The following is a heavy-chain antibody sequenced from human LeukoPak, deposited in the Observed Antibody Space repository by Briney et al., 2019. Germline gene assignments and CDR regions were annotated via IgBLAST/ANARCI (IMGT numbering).Heavy chain of an antibody. J-gene: IGHJ6*03. Sequence: ASVKVSCKASGGTFGSYAISWVRQAPGQGLEWMGGIIPIFGTANYAQKFQGRVTITADESTSTAYMELSSLRSEDTAVYYCARDVTDSLPWYYYMDVWGKGTTVTVSS. V-gene: IGHV1-69*01. CDR3: ARDVTDSLPWYYYMDV. D-gene: IGHD5-18*01. CDR1: GGTFGSYA. CDR2: IIPIFGTA.